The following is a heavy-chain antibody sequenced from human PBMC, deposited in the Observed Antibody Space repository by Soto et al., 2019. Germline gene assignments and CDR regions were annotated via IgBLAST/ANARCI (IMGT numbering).Heavy chain of an antibody. J-gene: IGHJ6*02. CDR1: GYALTELS. V-gene: IGHV1-24*01. CDR2: FDPEDGET. CDR3: ATDQGYCSSTSCRKYYYYYHGMDV. Sequence: SSVKVSCKSSGYALTELSMHWVRQAPGKGLEWMGGFDPEDGETIYAQKFQGRVTMTEDTSTDTAYMELSSLRSEDTAVYYCATDQGYCSSTSCRKYYYYYHGMDVWGQGTMVTVSS. D-gene: IGHD2-2*01.